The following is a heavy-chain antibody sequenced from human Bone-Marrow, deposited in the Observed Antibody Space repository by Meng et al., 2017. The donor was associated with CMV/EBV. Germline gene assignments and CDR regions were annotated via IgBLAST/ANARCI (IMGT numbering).Heavy chain of an antibody. J-gene: IGHJ4*02. CDR2: IIPIFGTA. CDR1: GGTFSSYA. V-gene: IGHV1-69*05. CDR3: AREGQYYYDSSGSFDY. Sequence: SVKVSCKASGGTFSSYAISWVRQAPGQGLEWMGGIIPIFGTANYAQKFQGRVTITTDESTRTAYMELSSLRSEETAVYYRAREGQYYYDSSGSFDYWGQGTLVTVSS. D-gene: IGHD3-22*01.